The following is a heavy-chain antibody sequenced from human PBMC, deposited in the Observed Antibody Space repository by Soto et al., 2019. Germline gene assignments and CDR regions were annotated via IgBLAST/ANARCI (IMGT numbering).Heavy chain of an antibody. J-gene: IGHJ4*02. Sequence: GGSLRLSCAASGFTFSSYGMHWVRQAPGKGLEWVAVISYDGSNKYYADSVKGRFTISRDNSKNTLYLQMNSLRAEDTAVYYCAKDRYYDQKTYYFDYWGQGTLVTVSS. CDR1: GFTFSSYG. CDR2: ISYDGSNK. D-gene: IGHD3-22*01. V-gene: IGHV3-30*18. CDR3: AKDRYYDQKTYYFDY.